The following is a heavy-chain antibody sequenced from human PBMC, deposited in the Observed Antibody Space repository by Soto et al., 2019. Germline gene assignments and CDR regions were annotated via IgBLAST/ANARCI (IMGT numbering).Heavy chain of an antibody. CDR2: INAGNGNT. J-gene: IGHJ4*02. Sequence: ASVKVSCKASGYTFTSYAMHWVRQAPGQRLEWMGWINAGNGNTKYSQKFQGRVTITRDTSASTAYMELSSLRSEDTAVYYCARDSPHRRIAAAGTLDYWGQGTLVTVSS. V-gene: IGHV1-3*01. D-gene: IGHD6-13*01. CDR3: ARDSPHRRIAAAGTLDY. CDR1: GYTFTSYA.